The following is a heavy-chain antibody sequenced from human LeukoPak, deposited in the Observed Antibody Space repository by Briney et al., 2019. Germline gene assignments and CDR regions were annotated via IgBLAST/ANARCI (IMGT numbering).Heavy chain of an antibody. CDR2: IKSKTDGGTT. V-gene: IGHV3-15*07. CDR3: TTEGTYYYGSGIDY. Sequence: GGSLRLSCAASGFTFSNAWMNWVRQAPGKGLEWAGRIKSKTDGGTTDYTAPVKGRFTISRDDSKNTLYLQMNSLKTEDTAVYYCTTEGTYYYGSGIDYWGQGTLATVSS. J-gene: IGHJ4*02. D-gene: IGHD3-10*01. CDR1: GFTFSNAW.